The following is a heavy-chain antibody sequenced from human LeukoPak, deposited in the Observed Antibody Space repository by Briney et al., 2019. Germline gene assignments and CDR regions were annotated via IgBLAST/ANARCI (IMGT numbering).Heavy chain of an antibody. CDR3: ARGTGYSSSWLPNDDAFDI. CDR1: GGTFSSYA. V-gene: IGHV1-69*05. Sequence: ASVKVSCKASGGTFSSYAISWVRRAPGQGHEWMGGIIPIFGTANYAQKFQGRVTITTDESTSTAYKELSSLRSEDTAVYYCARGTGYSSSWLPNDDAFDIWGQGTMVTVSS. CDR2: IIPIFGTA. J-gene: IGHJ3*02. D-gene: IGHD6-13*01.